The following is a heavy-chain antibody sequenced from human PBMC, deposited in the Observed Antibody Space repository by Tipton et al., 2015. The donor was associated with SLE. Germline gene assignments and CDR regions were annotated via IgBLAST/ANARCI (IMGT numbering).Heavy chain of an antibody. CDR1: GYTFTSYA. CDR3: AREQLAPVMDV. CDR2: INAGNGNT. J-gene: IGHJ6*02. V-gene: IGHV1-3*01. D-gene: IGHD6-13*01. Sequence: QSGPEVKKPGASVKVSCKASGYTFTSYAMHWVRQAPGQRLEWMGWINAGNGNTKYSQKFQGRVTITRDTSASTAYMELSSLRAEDTAVYDCAREQLAPVMDVWGQGTTVTVSS.